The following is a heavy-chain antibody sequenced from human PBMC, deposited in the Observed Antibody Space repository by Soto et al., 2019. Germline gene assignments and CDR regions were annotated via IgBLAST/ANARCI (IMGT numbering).Heavy chain of an antibody. CDR1: GFTFSSYA. CDR2: ISGSGGST. D-gene: IGHD2-2*02. Sequence: EVQLLESGGGLVQPGGSLRLSCAASGFTFSSYAMSWVRQAPGKGLEWVSAISGSGGSTYYADSVNGRFTISRDNSKNTLYLQMNSLRAEDTAVYYCAKQPSPYRGYCMDVWGKGTTVTVSS. V-gene: IGHV3-23*01. CDR3: AKQPSPYRGYCMDV. J-gene: IGHJ6*04.